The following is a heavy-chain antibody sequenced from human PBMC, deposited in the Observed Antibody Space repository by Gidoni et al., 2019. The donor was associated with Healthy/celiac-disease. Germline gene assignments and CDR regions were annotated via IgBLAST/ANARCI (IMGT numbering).Heavy chain of an antibody. CDR3: ARGGSSWGYYYYGMDV. CDR2: IKHRGST. D-gene: IGHD6-13*01. V-gene: IGHV4-34*01. J-gene: IGHJ6*02. CDR1: GGSFSGYF. Sequence: QVQLQQWGAGLLKPSETLSLTCAVYGGSFSGYFWRWIRHPPGKGLEWIGEIKHRGSTNYNPSLKSRVTISVDTSKNRFSLKLSSVTAADTAVYCCARGGSSWGYYYYGMDVWGQGTTVTVSS.